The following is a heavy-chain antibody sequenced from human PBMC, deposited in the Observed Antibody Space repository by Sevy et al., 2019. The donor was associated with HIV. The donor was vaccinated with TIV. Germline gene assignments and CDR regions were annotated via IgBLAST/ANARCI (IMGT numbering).Heavy chain of an antibody. V-gene: IGHV3-7*01. D-gene: IGHD3-22*01. Sequence: GGSLRLSCAASGFTFSSYWMSWVRQAPGKGLEWVANIKQDGSEKDYVDSVKGRFTISRDNAKNSLYLQMNSLRAEDTAVYYCARDTYYYDSSGYYYHNWFDPWGQGTLVTVSS. CDR3: ARDTYYYDSSGYYYHNWFDP. J-gene: IGHJ5*02. CDR1: GFTFSSYW. CDR2: IKQDGSEK.